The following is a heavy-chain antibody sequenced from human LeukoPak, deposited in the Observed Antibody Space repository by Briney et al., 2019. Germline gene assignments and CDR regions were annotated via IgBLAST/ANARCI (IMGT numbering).Heavy chain of an antibody. CDR1: GFTFSSYW. Sequence: PGGSLRLSCAASGFTFSSYWMSWVRQAPGKGLEWVANIKQDGSEKYYVDSVKGRFTISRDNSKNTLYLQMNSLRAEDTAVYYCAKDGPYYDSSGQHFDYWGQGTLVTVSS. CDR2: IKQDGSEK. D-gene: IGHD3-22*01. J-gene: IGHJ4*02. CDR3: AKDGPYYDSSGQHFDY. V-gene: IGHV3-7*01.